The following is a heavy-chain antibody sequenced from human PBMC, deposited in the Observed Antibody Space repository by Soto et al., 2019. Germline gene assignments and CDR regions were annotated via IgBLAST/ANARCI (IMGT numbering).Heavy chain of an antibody. CDR2: MSGTGGST. CDR1: GFTFSSYA. D-gene: IGHD6-19*01. CDR3: AKAGFSSGCSPSYFDY. Sequence: EVQLLESGGGLVQPGRSLRLSCAASGFTFSSYAMNWVRQAPGKGLEWVSAMSGTGGSTYYADSVKGRFTISRDNSKNTLYRQMNSPRFEYTAVFYWAKAGFSSGCSPSYFDYLCQGTLVTVSS. V-gene: IGHV3-23*01. J-gene: IGHJ4*02.